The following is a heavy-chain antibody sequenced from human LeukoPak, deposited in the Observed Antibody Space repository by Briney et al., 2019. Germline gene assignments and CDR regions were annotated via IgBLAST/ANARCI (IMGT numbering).Heavy chain of an antibody. J-gene: IGHJ4*02. V-gene: IGHV3-23*01. CDR3: AKAADYVWGSYRSTKGAKYYFDY. D-gene: IGHD3-16*02. CDR2: ISGSGGST. Sequence: PGGSLRLSCAASGFTFSSYAMSWVRQAPGKGLEWVSAISGSGGSTYYADSVKGRFTISRDNSKNTLYLQMNSLRAEDTAVYYCAKAADYVWGSYRSTKGAKYYFDYWGQGTLVTVSS. CDR1: GFTFSSYA.